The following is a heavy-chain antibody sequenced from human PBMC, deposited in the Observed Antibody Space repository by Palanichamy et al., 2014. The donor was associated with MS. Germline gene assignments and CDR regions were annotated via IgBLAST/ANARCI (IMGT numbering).Heavy chain of an antibody. J-gene: IGHJ4*02. D-gene: IGHD3-22*01. Sequence: QVQLQQSGPGLVKPLQTLSLTCAISGDSVSSTSAAWNWIRQTPSRGLEWLGRTYYRSNWDNDYAPSVKGRITINPDTSKNQFSLQLNSVTPEDTAVYFCARAAPSRSSGKPFDYWGQGTLVTVS. CDR3: ARAAPSRSSGKPFDY. CDR2: TYYRSNWDN. CDR1: GDSVSSTSAA. V-gene: IGHV6-1*01.